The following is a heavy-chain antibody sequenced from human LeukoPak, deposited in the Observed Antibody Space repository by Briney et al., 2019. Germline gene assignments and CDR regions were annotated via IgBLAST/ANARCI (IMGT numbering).Heavy chain of an antibody. D-gene: IGHD1-1*01. J-gene: IGHJ4*02. V-gene: IGHV3-74*01. CDR2: INGDGSTS. Sequence: GGSLRLSCAASGFTFSSYWMHWVRQAPGKGLVWVSRINGDGSTSNYADSVKGRFTISRDNAKNTLYLQMNSLRAEDTAVDYCARASNRNSINFDYWGQGTLVTVSS. CDR1: GFTFSSYW. CDR3: ARASNRNSINFDY.